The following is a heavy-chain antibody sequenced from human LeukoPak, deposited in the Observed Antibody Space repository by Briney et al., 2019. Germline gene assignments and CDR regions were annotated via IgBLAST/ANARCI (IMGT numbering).Heavy chain of an antibody. Sequence: GGSLRLSCAASGFTFSSYSMNWVRQAPGKGLEWVSYISSSSSTIYYADSVKGRFTISRDNAKNSLYLQMNSLRAEDTAVYYCATGIAAAGKDYYYYYMDVWGKGTTVTVSS. CDR3: ATGIAAAGKDYYYYYMDV. CDR2: ISSSSSTI. J-gene: IGHJ6*03. D-gene: IGHD6-13*01. CDR1: GFTFSSYS. V-gene: IGHV3-48*01.